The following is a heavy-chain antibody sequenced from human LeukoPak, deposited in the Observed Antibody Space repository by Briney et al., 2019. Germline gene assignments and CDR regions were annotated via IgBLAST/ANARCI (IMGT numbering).Heavy chain of an antibody. CDR1: RYTFKLYG. V-gene: IGHV1-18*01. D-gene: IGHD5-18*01. CDR3: ARVPDDGYSYGFDY. CDR2: IIAYNGNT. Sequence: ASAKVSCKASRYTFKLYGISWGPHTPGQRLEWMGWIIAYNGNTKYAQKFQGRVTMTTDTSTSTGYMEQRSLRSDDTAVYYCARVPDDGYSYGFDYWGQGTLVTVSS. J-gene: IGHJ4*02.